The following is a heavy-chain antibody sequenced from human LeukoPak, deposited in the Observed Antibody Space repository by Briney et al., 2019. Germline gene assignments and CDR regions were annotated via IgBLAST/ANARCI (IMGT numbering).Heavy chain of an antibody. CDR1: GGSISSYY. D-gene: IGHD4-17*01. Sequence: LETLSLTCTVSGGSISSYYWSWIRQPPGKGLEWIGYIYTSGSTNYNPSLKSRVTISVDTSKNQFSLKLSSVTAADTAVYYCARHGPERSTVTEFDYWGQGTLVTVSS. J-gene: IGHJ4*02. V-gene: IGHV4-4*09. CDR3: ARHGPERSTVTEFDY. CDR2: IYTSGST.